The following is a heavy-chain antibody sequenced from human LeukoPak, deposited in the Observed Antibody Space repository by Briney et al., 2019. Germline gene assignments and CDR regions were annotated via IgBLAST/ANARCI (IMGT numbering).Heavy chain of an antibody. V-gene: IGHV1-46*01. J-gene: IGHJ3*01. CDR3: ARDMSTRVTPISYAFDV. Sequence: GASVKVSCKASGYTFTSYGISWVRQAPGQGLEWLGIINPNGGRTAYAQNFQGRVTMTRDTSTTTVYLELSSLRSEDTAVYYCARDMSTRVTPISYAFDVWGQGTMVTVSS. CDR2: INPNGGRT. D-gene: IGHD4-23*01. CDR1: GYTFTSYG.